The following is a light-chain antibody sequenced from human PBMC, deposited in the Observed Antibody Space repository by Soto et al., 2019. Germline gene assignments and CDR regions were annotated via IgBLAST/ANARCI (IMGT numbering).Light chain of an antibody. Sequence: QSALTQPRSVSGSPGQSVTISCTGTSSDVGGYNYVSWYQQHPGKAPKLMIYDVSKRPSGVPGRFSGSKSGNTASLTISGLQAEDEADYYFCSSAGSYTYVFGTGTKVTVL. V-gene: IGLV2-11*02. J-gene: IGLJ1*01. CDR2: DVS. CDR1: SSDVGGYNY. CDR3: CSSAGSYTYV.